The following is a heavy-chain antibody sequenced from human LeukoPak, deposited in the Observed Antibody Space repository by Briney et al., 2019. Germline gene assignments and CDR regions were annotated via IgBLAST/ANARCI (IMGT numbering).Heavy chain of an antibody. CDR3: ARHSTRGLQLKS. Sequence: PSETLSLTCTVSGGSISSYYWSWIRQPPGKGLEWIGYIYYSGSTNYNPSLKSRVTISVDTSKNQFSLKLNSVTAADTAVYYCARHSTRGLQLKSWGQGTLVTVSS. CDR1: GGSISSYY. CDR2: IYYSGST. D-gene: IGHD5-24*01. V-gene: IGHV4-59*08. J-gene: IGHJ5*02.